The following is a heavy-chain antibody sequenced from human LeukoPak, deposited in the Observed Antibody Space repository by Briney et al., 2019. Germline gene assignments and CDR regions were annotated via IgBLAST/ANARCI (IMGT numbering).Heavy chain of an antibody. CDR1: GYTFTGYY. CDR2: INPNSGGT. D-gene: IGHD3-3*01. Sequence: ASVKVSCKASGYTFTGYYMHWVRQAPGQGLEWMGWINPNSGGTNYAQKFQGRVTMTRDASISTAYMELSRLRSDDTAVYYCARGERFLEWLWYYWGQGTLVTVSS. CDR3: ARGERFLEWLWYY. J-gene: IGHJ4*02. V-gene: IGHV1-2*02.